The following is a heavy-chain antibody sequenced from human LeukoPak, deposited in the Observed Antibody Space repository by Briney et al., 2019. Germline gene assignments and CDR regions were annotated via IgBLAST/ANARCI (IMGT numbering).Heavy chain of an antibody. Sequence: PSETLSLTCAVYGGSFSGYYWGWIRQPPGKGLEWIGNMYYSGSTYYNPSFKSRVTISGDTPKNQFSLKLSSVTAADTAVYYCARTARFGELYLFDYWGQGTLVTVSS. CDR1: GGSFSGYY. CDR3: ARTARFGELYLFDY. D-gene: IGHD3-10*01. CDR2: MYYSGST. J-gene: IGHJ4*02. V-gene: IGHV4-34*01.